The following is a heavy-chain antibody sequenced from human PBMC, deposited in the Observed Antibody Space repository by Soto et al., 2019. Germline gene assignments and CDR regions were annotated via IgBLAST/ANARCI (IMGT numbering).Heavy chain of an antibody. D-gene: IGHD1-26*01. CDR1: GFTFSTYN. J-gene: IGHJ6*02. CDR3: ARMGGSDDYYYYYGMDV. Sequence: EVQLVESGGGLVKPGGSLTLSCTASGFTFSTYNMNWVRQAPGKGLEWVSSINSPSSYIYYADSVKGRFTISRDNAKNSLFLQMSSLRAEDSAVYYCARMGGSDDYYYYYGMDVWGQGTAVTVSS. V-gene: IGHV3-21*01. CDR2: INSPSSYI.